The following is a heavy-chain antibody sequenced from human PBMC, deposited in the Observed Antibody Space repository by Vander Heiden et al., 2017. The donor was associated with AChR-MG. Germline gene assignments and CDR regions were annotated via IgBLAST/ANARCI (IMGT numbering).Heavy chain of an antibody. V-gene: IGHV3-23*01. Sequence: EVQLLESGGGLVQPGGSLRLSCAASGFTFSSYAMSWVRQAPGKGLEWVSAISGSGGSTYYADSVKGRFTISRDNSKNTLYLQMNSLRAEDTAVYYCAKAPPGAYYYYYYMDVWGKGTTVTVSS. J-gene: IGHJ6*03. CDR1: GFTFSSYA. D-gene: IGHD3-10*01. CDR3: AKAPPGAYYYYYYMDV. CDR2: ISGSGGST.